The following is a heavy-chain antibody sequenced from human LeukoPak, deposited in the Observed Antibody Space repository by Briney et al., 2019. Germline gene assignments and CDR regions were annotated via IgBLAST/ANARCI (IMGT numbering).Heavy chain of an antibody. D-gene: IGHD3-9*01. CDR2: VHSSGST. V-gene: IGHV4-59*01. CDR1: GGSISSFF. Sequence: SETLSLTCTVSGGSISSFFWSWIRQPPGKGLKGIVYVHSSGSTKYNPSLKSRPIISVDMSKNQFSLKLRPVSVADTAVYYCARLAPGNYDILTGDPKVVFDYWGQGALVTVSS. CDR3: ARLAPGNYDILTGDPKVVFDY. J-gene: IGHJ4*02.